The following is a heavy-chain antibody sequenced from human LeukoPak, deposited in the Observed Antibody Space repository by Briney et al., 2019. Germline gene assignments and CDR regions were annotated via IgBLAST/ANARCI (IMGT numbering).Heavy chain of an antibody. V-gene: IGHV3-23*01. Sequence: GGSLRLSCAASGFTLSRNAMSWVRQAPGKGLEWVSAISGRGGSTYYTDSVKGRFTISRDNSKNTLSLQMNSLRAEDTAVYYCAKEVIVPSSGGGYFDYWGQGTLVTVSS. CDR1: GFTLSRNA. D-gene: IGHD2/OR15-2a*01. CDR2: ISGRGGST. CDR3: AKEVIVPSSGGGYFDY. J-gene: IGHJ4*02.